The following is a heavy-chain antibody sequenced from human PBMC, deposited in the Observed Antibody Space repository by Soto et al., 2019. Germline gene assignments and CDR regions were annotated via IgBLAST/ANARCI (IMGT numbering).Heavy chain of an antibody. Sequence: QVQLVQSGAEVKKPGSSVKVSCKASGGTFSSYTISWVRQAPGQGLEWMGRIIPILGIANYAQKFQGSVTITADKSTSTAYMELSSLRSQATPVYYCAREEYYYSTGAIFDYWGQGTLVTFSS. D-gene: IGHD3-10*01. CDR3: AREEYYYSTGAIFDY. CDR2: IIPILGIA. V-gene: IGHV1-69*08. J-gene: IGHJ4*02. CDR1: GGTFSSYT.